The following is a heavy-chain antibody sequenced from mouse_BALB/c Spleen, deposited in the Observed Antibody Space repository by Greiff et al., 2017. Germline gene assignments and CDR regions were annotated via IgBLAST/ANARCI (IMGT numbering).Heavy chain of an antibody. D-gene: IGHD2-3*01. CDR1: GYTFTSYY. V-gene: IGHV1S81*02. CDR3: TRGGDGYSRYAMDY. Sequence: QVQLKQSGAELVKPGASVKLSCKASGYTFTSYYMYWVKQRPGQGLEWIGEINPSNGGTNFNEKFKSKATLTVDKSSSTAYMQLSSLTSEDSAVYYCTRGGDGYSRYAMDYWGQGTSVTVSS. J-gene: IGHJ4*01. CDR2: INPSNGGT.